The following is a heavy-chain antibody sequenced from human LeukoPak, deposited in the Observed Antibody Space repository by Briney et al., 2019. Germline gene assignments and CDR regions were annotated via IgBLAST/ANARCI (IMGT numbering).Heavy chain of an antibody. CDR3: AREQWFRWEY. CDR2: IPNDDSVI. D-gene: IGHD3-22*01. V-gene: IGHV3-11*01. J-gene: IGHJ4*02. CDR1: GFSVSNYY. Sequence: PGGSLRLSCEASGFSVSNYYMVWVRQPPGKGLECISYIPNDDSVIYYADSVRGQLSVSRDSAKNSLSLQLNSLRAEATAVYYCAREQWFRWEYWGQGILVTVSS.